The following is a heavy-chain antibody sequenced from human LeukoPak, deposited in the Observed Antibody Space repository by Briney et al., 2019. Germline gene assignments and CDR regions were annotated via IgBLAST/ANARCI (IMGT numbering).Heavy chain of an antibody. V-gene: IGHV3-49*04. Sequence: GGSLRLSCTASGFTFGDYAMSWVRQAPGKGLEWVGFIRSKAYGGTTEYAASVKGRFTISRDDSKSIAYLQMNSLKTEDTAVYYCTRDSGVTISFYWGQGTLVTVPS. CDR2: IRSKAYGGTT. D-gene: IGHD3-9*01. CDR3: TRDSGVTISFY. CDR1: GFTFGDYA. J-gene: IGHJ4*02.